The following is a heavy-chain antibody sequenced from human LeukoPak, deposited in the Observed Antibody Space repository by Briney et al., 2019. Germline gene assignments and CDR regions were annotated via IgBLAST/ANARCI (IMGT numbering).Heavy chain of an antibody. D-gene: IGHD4-17*01. V-gene: IGHV4-31*03. CDR1: GGSVNSGGYY. Sequence: PSETLSLTCTVSGGSVNSGGYYWTWIRQHPGKGLEWLGYIYYSGRTYYNPSLKSRITISLDTSKNQFSLNLTSVSAADTAFYFCARSGDYGDYDWGQGTLITVSS. CDR3: ARSGDYGDYD. J-gene: IGHJ4*02. CDR2: IYYSGRT.